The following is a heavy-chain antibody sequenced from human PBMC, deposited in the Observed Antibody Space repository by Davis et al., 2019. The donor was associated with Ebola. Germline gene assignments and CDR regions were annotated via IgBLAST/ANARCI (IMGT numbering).Heavy chain of an antibody. Sequence: GGSLRLSCAASGFTFDDYAMHWVRQAPGKGLEWVSGISWNSGSIGYADSVKGRFTISRDNAKNSLYLQMNSLRAEDTALYYCAKAVGYCSGGSCYPPGMDVWGQGTTVTVSS. CDR2: ISWNSGSI. CDR3: AKAVGYCSGGSCYPPGMDV. D-gene: IGHD2-15*01. CDR1: GFTFDDYA. J-gene: IGHJ6*02. V-gene: IGHV3-9*01.